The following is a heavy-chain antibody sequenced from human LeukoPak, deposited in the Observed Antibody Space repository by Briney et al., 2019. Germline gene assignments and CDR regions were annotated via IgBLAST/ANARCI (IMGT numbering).Heavy chain of an antibody. Sequence: SETLSLTCTVSGGSISSYYWSWIRQPPGRGLEWIGYFYNSGSTNYNPSLESRVTIALSTSKQEFSLKLTSVTAADTAVYYCARENYEGSGHRIFQFWGRGTLVTVSS. J-gene: IGHJ1*01. V-gene: IGHV4-59*01. CDR3: ARENYEGSGHRIFQF. CDR2: FYNSGST. D-gene: IGHD3-22*01. CDR1: GGSISSYY.